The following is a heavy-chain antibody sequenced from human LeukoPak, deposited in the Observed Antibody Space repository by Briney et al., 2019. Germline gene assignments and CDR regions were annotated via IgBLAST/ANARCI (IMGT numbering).Heavy chain of an antibody. Sequence: PSETLSLTCTVSGYSISSGYYWGWIRQPPGKGLEWIGSIYHSGSTYYNPSLKSRVTISVDTSKNQFSLKLSSVTAADTAVYYCARSHDYGDRKSYNWFDPWGQGTLVTVSS. CDR1: GYSISSGYY. J-gene: IGHJ5*02. V-gene: IGHV4-38-2*02. CDR3: ARSHDYGDRKSYNWFDP. CDR2: IYHSGST. D-gene: IGHD4-17*01.